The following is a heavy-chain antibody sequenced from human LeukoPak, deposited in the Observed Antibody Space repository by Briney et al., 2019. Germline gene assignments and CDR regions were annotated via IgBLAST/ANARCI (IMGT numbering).Heavy chain of an antibody. CDR2: ISSSSSYI. D-gene: IGHD6-13*01. V-gene: IGHV3-21*01. J-gene: IGHJ4*02. Sequence: GGSLRLSCAASGFTFSSYSMNWVRQAPGKGLEWVSSISSSSSYIYYADSVKGRFTISRDNAKNSLYLQMNSLRAEDTAVYYCARDRGSSWYFPFDYWGQGTLVTVSS. CDR1: GFTFSSYS. CDR3: ARDRGSSWYFPFDY.